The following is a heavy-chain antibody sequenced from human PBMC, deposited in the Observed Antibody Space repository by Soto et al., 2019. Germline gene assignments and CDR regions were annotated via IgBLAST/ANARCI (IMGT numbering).Heavy chain of an antibody. CDR2: IKSKTDGGTT. D-gene: IGHD2-21*01. J-gene: IGHJ6*03. CDR1: GFTFSNAW. Sequence: EVQLVESGGGLVKPGGSLRLSCAASGFTFSNAWMSWVRQAPGKGLEWVGRIKSKTDGGTTDYAAPVKGRFTISRDDSKNTLYLQMNSLKTEYTAVYYCTTDRYCGGDCFSPYYYMDVWGKGTTVTVSS. V-gene: IGHV3-15*01. CDR3: TTDRYCGGDCFSPYYYMDV.